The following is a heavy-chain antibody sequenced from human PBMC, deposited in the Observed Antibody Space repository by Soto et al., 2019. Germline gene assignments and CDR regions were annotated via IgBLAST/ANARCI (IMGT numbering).Heavy chain of an antibody. J-gene: IGHJ4*02. CDR2: IKQGGSEE. V-gene: IGHV3-7*01. D-gene: IGHD5-12*01. Sequence: GGSLRLSCAVSGFTVSSYWMSWVRQAPGKGLEWVATIKQGGSEEYYVDSVRGRFTISGDNAENSLFLQMNSLSAEDTAVYFCVRDVGYDYVNWGQGTLVTVSS. CDR1: GFTVSSYW. CDR3: VRDVGYDYVN.